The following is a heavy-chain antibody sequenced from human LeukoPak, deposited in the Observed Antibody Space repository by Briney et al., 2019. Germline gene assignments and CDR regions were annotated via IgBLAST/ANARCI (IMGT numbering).Heavy chain of an antibody. CDR1: GGSISGYY. CDR3: ARQTGYGLVSFDF. Sequence: SETLSLTCTVAGGSISGYYWNWIRQPPGKGLEWIGYIYYSGSTNYNPSLKSRVTISLDTSKNQFSLKLSSVTAADTAVYYCARQTGYGLVSFDFWGQGTLVTVSS. D-gene: IGHD3-10*01. J-gene: IGHJ4*02. CDR2: IYYSGST. V-gene: IGHV4-59*08.